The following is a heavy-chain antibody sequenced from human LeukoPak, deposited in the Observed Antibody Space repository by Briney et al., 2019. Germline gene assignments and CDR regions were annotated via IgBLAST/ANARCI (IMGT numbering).Heavy chain of an antibody. D-gene: IGHD3-22*01. J-gene: IGHJ3*02. V-gene: IGHV4-59*01. CDR3: ARVPHDTSGYYYGYAFDI. CDR1: GGSISTYD. Sequence: NASETLSLTCTVSGGSISTYDCSWIRQSPGKGLEGIGYLYYSGSTNYNPSLKSRVTVSVDTSKNQFSLKLRSVTAADTAVYYCARVPHDTSGYYYGYAFDIWGQGTMVTVSS. CDR2: LYYSGST.